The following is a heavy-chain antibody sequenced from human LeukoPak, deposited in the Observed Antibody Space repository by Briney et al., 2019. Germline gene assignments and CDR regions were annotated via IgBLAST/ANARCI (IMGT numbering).Heavy chain of an antibody. J-gene: IGHJ4*02. CDR1: GGSISSYY. CDR3: ARFGLGYFDY. CDR2: IYYSGST. D-gene: IGHD7-27*01. Sequence: PSETLSLTCTVSGGSISSYYWSWIRQPPGKGLEWIWYIYYSGSTNYNPSLKSRVTISVDTSKNQFSLKLSSVTAADTAVYYCARFGLGYFDYWGQGTLVTVSS. V-gene: IGHV4-59*01.